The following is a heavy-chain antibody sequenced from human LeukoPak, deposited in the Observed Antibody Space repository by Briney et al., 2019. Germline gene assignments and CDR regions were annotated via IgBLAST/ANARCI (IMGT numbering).Heavy chain of an antibody. J-gene: IGHJ4*02. Sequence: SETLSLTCTVSGGSISSSSYYWGWIRQPPGKGLEWIGSIYYSGSTYYNPSLKSRVTISVDTSKNQFFLKLSSVTAADTAVYYCARAGDGYNFDYWGQGTLVTVSS. CDR1: GGSISSSSYY. CDR2: IYYSGST. D-gene: IGHD5-24*01. CDR3: ARAGDGYNFDY. V-gene: IGHV4-39*07.